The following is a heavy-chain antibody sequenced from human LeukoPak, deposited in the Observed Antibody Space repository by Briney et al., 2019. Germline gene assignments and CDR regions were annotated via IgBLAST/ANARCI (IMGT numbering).Heavy chain of an antibody. D-gene: IGHD3-9*01. Sequence: SVKVSCKASGGTFSSYAISWVRQAPGQGLEWMGGIIPIFGTANYAQKFQGRVTITADESTSTAYMELSSLRSEDTAVHYCARMYYDILTGYQYYYYGMDVWGQGTTVTVSS. J-gene: IGHJ6*02. V-gene: IGHV1-69*13. CDR2: IIPIFGTA. CDR3: ARMYYDILTGYQYYYYGMDV. CDR1: GGTFSSYA.